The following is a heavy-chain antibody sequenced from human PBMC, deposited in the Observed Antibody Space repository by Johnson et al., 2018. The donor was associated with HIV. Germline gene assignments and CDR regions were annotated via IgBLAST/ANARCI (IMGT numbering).Heavy chain of an antibody. D-gene: IGHD3-10*01. CDR3: AKSSSATYYGDAFDM. CDR1: GFTFSSYA. Sequence: EVQLVESGGGLVQPGGSLRLSCAASGFTFSSYAIDWVRQTPGKGLAWVSAVSAGGDNTYYADSVEGRFTISRDNAKNSLDLQMNSLRPEDTAVYYCAKSSSATYYGDAFDMWGQGTMVTVSS. J-gene: IGHJ3*02. V-gene: IGHV3-23*04. CDR2: VSAGGDNT.